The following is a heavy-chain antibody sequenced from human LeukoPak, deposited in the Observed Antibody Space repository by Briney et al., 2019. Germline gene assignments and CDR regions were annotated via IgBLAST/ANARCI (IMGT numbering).Heavy chain of an antibody. D-gene: IGHD6-13*01. CDR3: ARDAEQQLVPIKAYGMDV. Sequence: GASVKVSFTASGYTFTSYAMNWVRQAPGQGLEWMGWINTNTGNPTYAQGFTGRFVFSLDTSVSTAYLQISSLKAGDTAVYYCARDAEQQLVPIKAYGMDVWGQGTTVTVSS. CDR2: INTNTGNP. V-gene: IGHV7-4-1*02. J-gene: IGHJ6*02. CDR1: GYTFTSYA.